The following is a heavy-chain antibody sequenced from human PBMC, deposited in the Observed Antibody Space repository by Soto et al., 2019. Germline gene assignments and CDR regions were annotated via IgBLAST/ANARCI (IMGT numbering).Heavy chain of an antibody. CDR3: ARDSLGELERADY. Sequence: QVQLVQSGAEVKKPGSSVKVSCKASGGTFSSYAISWVRQAPGQGLEWMGGIIPIFGTANYAPKFQGRVTITADESTSTAYMELSSLRSEDTAVYYGARDSLGELERADYWGQGTLVTVSS. CDR2: IIPIFGTA. J-gene: IGHJ4*02. V-gene: IGHV1-69*01. CDR1: GGTFSSYA. D-gene: IGHD1-1*01.